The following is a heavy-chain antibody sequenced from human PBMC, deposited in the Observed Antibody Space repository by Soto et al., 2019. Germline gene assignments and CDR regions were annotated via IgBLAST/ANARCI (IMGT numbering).Heavy chain of an antibody. Sequence: GGSLRLSCAASGFTFSSYSFHWVRQAPGKGLEWVAVISYDGNKKYYEDSVKGRFSISRDTSKNTLYLQMSSLRAEDTAVYYCARSVAVAALDSWGQGTLVTVSS. V-gene: IGHV3-30*04. CDR1: GFTFSSYS. CDR3: ARSVAVAALDS. CDR2: ISYDGNKK. D-gene: IGHD6-19*01. J-gene: IGHJ4*02.